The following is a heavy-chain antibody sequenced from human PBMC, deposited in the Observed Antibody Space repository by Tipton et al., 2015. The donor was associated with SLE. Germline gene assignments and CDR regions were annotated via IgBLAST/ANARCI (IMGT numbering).Heavy chain of an antibody. V-gene: IGHV4-4*08. CDR1: GVSISNYY. J-gene: IGHJ4*02. CDR2: IYNSGST. CDR3: ASHGYYDSSGYSVY. D-gene: IGHD3-22*01. Sequence: TLSLTCTVSGVSISNYYWSWIRQPPGRGLEWIGYIYNSGSTNYNPSLKSRVTISVDTSKNQFSLKMSSVTASDTAVYYCASHGYYDSSGYSVYWGQGTQVTVS.